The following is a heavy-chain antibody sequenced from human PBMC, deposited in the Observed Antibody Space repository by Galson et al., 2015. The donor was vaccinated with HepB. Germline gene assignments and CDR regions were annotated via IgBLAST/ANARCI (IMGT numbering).Heavy chain of an antibody. CDR3: ARVGQQQVVNDAFDI. D-gene: IGHD6-13*01. CDR1: GFTFSNYA. Sequence: SLRLSCAASGFTFSNYAMHWVRQAPGKGLEWVAVISYDGSKKYYADSVKGRFTISRDNSKNTLHPQMNSLRTEDTGVFYCARVGQQQVVNDAFDIWGQGTMVTVSS. CDR2: ISYDGSKK. J-gene: IGHJ3*02. V-gene: IGHV3-30*04.